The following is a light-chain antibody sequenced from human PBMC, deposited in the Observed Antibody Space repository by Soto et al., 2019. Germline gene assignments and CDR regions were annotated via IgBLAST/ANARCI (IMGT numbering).Light chain of an antibody. Sequence: VSTQSPGTLSVSPGERVTVTCGASQSVTGNYLAWYQQKPGQAPRLLIYGASYRATGIPDRFSGSGSGTDFSLTISRLEPEDFAVYCCQQYGSPPTTFGQGTNVEMK. CDR1: QSVTGNY. V-gene: IGKV3-20*01. CDR3: QQYGSPPTT. J-gene: IGKJ1*01. CDR2: GAS.